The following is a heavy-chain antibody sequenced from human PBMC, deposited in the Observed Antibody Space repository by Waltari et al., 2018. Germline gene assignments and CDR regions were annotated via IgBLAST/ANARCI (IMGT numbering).Heavy chain of an antibody. Sequence: QVQLQESGTGLVKPSETLSLTCTISGGSISNYYWNWVRQPPWKGLEWIGYVFYMGFTTYNSSLKSRVTISVDTSKNQFSLSLTSVTAADTAVYYCARFDTSGWAYYFDSWGQGRLVIVSS. CDR3: ARFDTSGWAYYFDS. J-gene: IGHJ4*02. CDR2: VFYMGFT. D-gene: IGHD6-19*01. V-gene: IGHV4-59*13. CDR1: GGSISNYY.